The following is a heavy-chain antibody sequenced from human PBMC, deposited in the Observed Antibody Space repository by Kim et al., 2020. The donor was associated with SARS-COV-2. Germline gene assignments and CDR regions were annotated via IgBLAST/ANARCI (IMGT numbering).Heavy chain of an antibody. Sequence: RFTISRDNAKNSLYLQMNSLRAEDTAVYYCARDLGSYMVRGVIEPNAFDIWGQGTMVTVSS. CDR3: ARDLGSYMVRGVIEPNAFDI. J-gene: IGHJ3*02. V-gene: IGHV3-11*06. D-gene: IGHD3-10*01.